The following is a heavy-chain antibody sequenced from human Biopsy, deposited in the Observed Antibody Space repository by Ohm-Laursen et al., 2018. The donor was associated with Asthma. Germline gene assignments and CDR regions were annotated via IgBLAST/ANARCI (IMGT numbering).Heavy chain of an antibody. D-gene: IGHD3-22*01. Sequence: TPSLTWSVSGDSITSGGCCWNWIRQHPVKGLEWIGHIYYSGSTYYNPSLKSRVSISLDTSKNQFSLRLSSVTAADTAMYYCARIPRRSGSYFVDYWGQGTLVTVSS. J-gene: IGHJ4*02. CDR1: GDSITSGGCC. CDR2: IYYSGST. V-gene: IGHV4-31*02. CDR3: ARIPRRSGSYFVDY.